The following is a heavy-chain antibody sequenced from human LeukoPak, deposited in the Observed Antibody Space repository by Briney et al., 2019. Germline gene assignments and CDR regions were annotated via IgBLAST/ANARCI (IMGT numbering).Heavy chain of an antibody. V-gene: IGHV4-39*07. Sequence: SETLSLTCTVSGGSISSSSYYWGWIRQPPGKGLEWIGSIYYSGSTYYNPSLKSRVTISVDTSKNQFSLKLSSVTAADTAVYYCARANWGSVYYYYYMDVWGKGTTVTVSS. CDR3: ARANWGSVYYYYYMDV. CDR2: IYYSGST. D-gene: IGHD7-27*01. J-gene: IGHJ6*03. CDR1: GGSISSSSYY.